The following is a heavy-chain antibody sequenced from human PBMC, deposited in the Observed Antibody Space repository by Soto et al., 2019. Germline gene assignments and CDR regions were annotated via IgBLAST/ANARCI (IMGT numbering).Heavy chain of an antibody. CDR3: ARDVRDGGYSYGDYFDY. CDR1: GYTFTSYA. D-gene: IGHD5-18*01. CDR2: INAGNGNT. J-gene: IGHJ4*02. Sequence: ASVKVSCKACGYTFTSYAMHWVRQAPGQRLEWMGWINAGNGNTKYSQKFQGRVTITRDTSASTAYMELSSLRSEDTAVYYCARDVRDGGYSYGDYFDYWGQGTLVTVSS. V-gene: IGHV1-3*01.